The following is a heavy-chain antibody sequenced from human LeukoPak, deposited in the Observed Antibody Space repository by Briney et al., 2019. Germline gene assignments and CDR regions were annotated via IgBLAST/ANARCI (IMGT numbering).Heavy chain of an antibody. J-gene: IGHJ6*02. CDR1: GGSISSSSYY. CDR2: IYYSGST. V-gene: IGHV4-39*07. Sequence: TPSETLSLTCTVSGGSISSSSYYWGWIRQPPGKGLEWIGSIYYSGSTYYNLSLKSRVTISVDTSKNQFSLKLSSVTAADTAVYYCAGTRCSGGSCRGPYYYYYGMDVWGQGTTVTVSS. CDR3: AGTRCSGGSCRGPYYYYYGMDV. D-gene: IGHD2-15*01.